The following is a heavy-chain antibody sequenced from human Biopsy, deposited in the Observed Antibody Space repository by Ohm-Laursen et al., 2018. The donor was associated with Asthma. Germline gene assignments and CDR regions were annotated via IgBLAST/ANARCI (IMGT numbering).Heavy chain of an antibody. CDR2: ISRDGREK. D-gene: IGHD3-10*01. CDR3: AKDRFDGSVTSSYYYYGIDI. V-gene: IGHV3-33*03. Sequence: SLRLSCSASGFAFGSFGMYWVRRAPGKGPEWVALISRDGREKVYGDSVKGRFTISRDNFKNTLHLQMNNLRPGDSALYHRAKDRFDGSVTSSYYYYGIDIWGQGTAVTVAS. J-gene: IGHJ6*02. CDR1: GFAFGSFG.